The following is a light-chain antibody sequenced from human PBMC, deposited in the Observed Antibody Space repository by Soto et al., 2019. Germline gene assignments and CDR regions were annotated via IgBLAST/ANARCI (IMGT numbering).Light chain of an antibody. CDR3: SSYTNSIAV. CDR1: SSDIGNANF. J-gene: IGLJ3*02. Sequence: QSALTQPASVSGSPGQSLTISCSGTSSDIGNANFVSWYQQHSGNAPKLLIYEVSDRPSGVSNRFSGSKSGNTASLTISGLQAEDEADYYCSSYTNSIAVFGGGTKLTVL. CDR2: EVS. V-gene: IGLV2-14*01.